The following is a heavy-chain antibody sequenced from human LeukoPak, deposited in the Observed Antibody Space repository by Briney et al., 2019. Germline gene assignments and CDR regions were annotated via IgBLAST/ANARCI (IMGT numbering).Heavy chain of an antibody. V-gene: IGHV3-23*01. Sequence: QPGGSLRLSCAASGFTFGSYAMSWVRQAPGKGLEWVSLISGSGDTTFYADSIKARFTTSRKNSKNTLYLQMDSLRAEDTAVYYCAKDQAGVPQWLAPGAFDIWGQGTMVTVSS. J-gene: IGHJ3*02. CDR1: GFTFGSYA. D-gene: IGHD6-19*01. CDR3: AKDQAGVPQWLAPGAFDI. CDR2: ISGSGDTT.